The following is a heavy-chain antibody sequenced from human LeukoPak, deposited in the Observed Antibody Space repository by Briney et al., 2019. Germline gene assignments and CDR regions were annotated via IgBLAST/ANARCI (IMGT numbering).Heavy chain of an antibody. CDR2: MNPNSGNT. CDR1: GYTFTSYD. D-gene: IGHD5-18*01. J-gene: IGHJ4*02. V-gene: IGHV1-8*01. Sequence: ASVKVSCKASGYTFTSYDINWVRQATGQGLEWMGWMNPNSGNTGYAQKFQGRVTMTRNTSISTAYMELSSLRSEDTAVYYCARKPGYSYGYDFDYWGQGTLATVSS. CDR3: ARKPGYSYGYDFDY.